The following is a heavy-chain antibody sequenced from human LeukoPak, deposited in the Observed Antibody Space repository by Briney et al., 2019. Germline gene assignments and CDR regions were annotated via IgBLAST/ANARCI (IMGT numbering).Heavy chain of an antibody. D-gene: IGHD3-22*01. CDR1: GGSISSYY. J-gene: IGHJ4*02. CDR3: ARNYDNSGYTAFGY. V-gene: IGHV4-59*01. Sequence: SQTLSLTCTVSGGSISSYYWSWIRQSPGKGLEWSGHIYSSGSTNYNPSLQSRGTISIDTSKTQFSLKVSSATAADTALYYCARNYDNSGYTAFGYWGRGTLVTVSS. CDR2: IYSSGST.